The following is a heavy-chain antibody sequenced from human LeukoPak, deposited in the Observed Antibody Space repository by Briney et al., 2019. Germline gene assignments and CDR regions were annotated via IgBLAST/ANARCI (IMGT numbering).Heavy chain of an antibody. CDR3: ARQAGRGYSYVDY. Sequence: SETLSLTCTVSGGSISSSNYYWCWIRQPPGKGLEWIGSIYYSGSTYYNPSLKSRVAISVDTSKNQFSLKLSSVTAADTAVYYCARQAGRGYSYVDYWGQGTLVTVSS. CDR2: IYYSGST. D-gene: IGHD5-18*01. V-gene: IGHV4-39*01. J-gene: IGHJ4*02. CDR1: GGSISSSNYY.